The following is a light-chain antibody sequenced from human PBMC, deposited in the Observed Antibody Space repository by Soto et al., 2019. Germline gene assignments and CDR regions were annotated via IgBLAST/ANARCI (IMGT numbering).Light chain of an antibody. CDR1: QSVSDY. Sequence: ETVLTQSPARLSLSPGERATLSCRAGQSVSDYLAWYQQKPGQPPRLLFFDASNRVTGVPARFSAGGSGTEFTLTISSLQSEDYAVYFCQQYIRWPLTFGGGTKVDIK. V-gene: IGKV3-11*01. CDR2: DAS. CDR3: QQYIRWPLT. J-gene: IGKJ4*01.